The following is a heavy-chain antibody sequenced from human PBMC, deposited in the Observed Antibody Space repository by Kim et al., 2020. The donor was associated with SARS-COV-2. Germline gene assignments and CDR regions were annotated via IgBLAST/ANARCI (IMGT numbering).Heavy chain of an antibody. Sequence: GGSLRLSCAASGFSFSSHGMHWVRQAPGKGLEWVAIIWHDGSYKYYADSLEGRFTIPRDNSKNTVYLQMNSLRLEDTAVYYCVKGDYYDSRGYFPGAREPRSEQARAMDVWGHGTTVTVSS. J-gene: IGHJ6*02. V-gene: IGHV3-33*06. CDR3: VKGDYYDSRGYFPGAREPRSEQARAMDV. D-gene: IGHD3-22*01. CDR2: IWHDGSYK. CDR1: GFSFSSHG.